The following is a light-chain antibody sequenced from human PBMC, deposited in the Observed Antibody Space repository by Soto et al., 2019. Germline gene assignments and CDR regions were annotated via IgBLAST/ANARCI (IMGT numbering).Light chain of an antibody. J-gene: IGKJ1*01. V-gene: IGKV1-5*01. CDR3: LQDYGDSWT. CDR2: DAS. Sequence: DIQMTQSPSTLSASVGDRVTITCRASQTIPSFLAWYQQKAGKAPKLLIYDASNLESGVPSRFSGSGSGTEFNLTISSLQPEDFASYYCLQDYGDSWTFGQGTKVEIE. CDR1: QTIPSF.